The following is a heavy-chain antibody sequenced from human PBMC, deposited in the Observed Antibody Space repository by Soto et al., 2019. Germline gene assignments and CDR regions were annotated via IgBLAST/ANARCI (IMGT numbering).Heavy chain of an antibody. CDR2: ISSSGSTI. J-gene: IGHJ4*02. CDR3: ARRREYCTNGVCYLGFDY. Sequence: QVQLVESGGGLVKPGGSLRLSCAASGFTFSDYYMSWIRQAPGKGLEWVSYISSSGSTIYYADSVKGRFTISRDNSKNSLYLQMNSLRAEDTAVYYCARRREYCTNGVCYLGFDYWGQGTLVTVSS. V-gene: IGHV3-11*01. CDR1: GFTFSDYY. D-gene: IGHD2-8*01.